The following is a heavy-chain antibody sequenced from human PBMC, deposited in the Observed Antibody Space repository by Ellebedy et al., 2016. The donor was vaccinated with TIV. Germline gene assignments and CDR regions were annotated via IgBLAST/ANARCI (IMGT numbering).Heavy chain of an antibody. CDR1: DFTFSHDE. CDR3: ARDEGQTGLTHRPLKH. J-gene: IGHJ4*02. Sequence: PGGSLRLSCEASDFTFSHDEMNWVRQAPGKGLEWLSYITSSGRSIFYADSVKGRFTISRDNAKNSLYLQMNSLRVEDTAVYYCARDEGQTGLTHRPLKHWGQGILITVSS. V-gene: IGHV3-48*03. CDR2: ITSSGRSI.